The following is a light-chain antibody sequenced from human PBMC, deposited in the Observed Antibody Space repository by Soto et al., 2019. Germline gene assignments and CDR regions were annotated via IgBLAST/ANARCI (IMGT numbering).Light chain of an antibody. CDR1: QDISYY. Sequence: DIQMTQSPSSLSASVGDRVTITCQASQDISYYLNWYQQKAGKAPKLLIYDASNLETGVTSRFSGSGSGTDFTFTISSLQAEDIATYYCQQYDDLLTFGGGTKVEIK. CDR2: DAS. V-gene: IGKV1-33*01. CDR3: QQYDDLLT. J-gene: IGKJ4*01.